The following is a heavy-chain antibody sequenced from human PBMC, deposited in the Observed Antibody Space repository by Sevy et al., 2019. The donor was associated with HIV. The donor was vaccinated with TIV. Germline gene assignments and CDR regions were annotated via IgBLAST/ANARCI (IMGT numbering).Heavy chain of an antibody. Sequence: SETLSLTCTVSGGSISRNFWNWIRQPPGKGLEWIGYVYYSGSTNYNPSLTSRVTISRDMSKNQFSLRLTSVTAEDTAVYFCARVDTSGSYYDWYFDLWGRGTLVTVSS. CDR2: VYYSGST. V-gene: IGHV4-59*01. D-gene: IGHD3-10*01. J-gene: IGHJ2*01. CDR1: GGSISRNF. CDR3: ARVDTSGSYYDWYFDL.